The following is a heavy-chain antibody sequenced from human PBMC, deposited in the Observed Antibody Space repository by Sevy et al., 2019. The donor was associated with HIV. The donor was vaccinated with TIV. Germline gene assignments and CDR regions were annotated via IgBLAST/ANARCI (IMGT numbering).Heavy chain of an antibody. V-gene: IGHV3-11*01. J-gene: IGHJ6*02. CDR2: VSGGDDTK. Sequence: GGSLRLSCAASGFTFSDYYMSWIRQAPGKGLEWVSYVSGGDDTKYYADSVKGRFTISRDNAKNSLYLQMNSLRAEDTAVYYCARDHVKNGDLGDYYYFAMDVWGQGTTVTVSS. CDR1: GFTFSDYY. D-gene: IGHD4-17*01. CDR3: ARDHVKNGDLGDYYYFAMDV.